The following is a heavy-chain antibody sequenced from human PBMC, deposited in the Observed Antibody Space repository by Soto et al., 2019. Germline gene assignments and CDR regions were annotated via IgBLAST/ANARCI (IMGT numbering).Heavy chain of an antibody. CDR2: ISSSSSTI. Sequence: GGSLRLSCAASGFTFSTYNMNWVRQAPGKGLEWVSYISSSSSTISYADSVKGRFTISRDNAKNSLYLQMNSLRAEDTAVYYSARAFSEWGQGTLVTVSS. CDR3: ARAFSE. J-gene: IGHJ4*02. CDR1: GFTFSTYN. V-gene: IGHV3-48*01.